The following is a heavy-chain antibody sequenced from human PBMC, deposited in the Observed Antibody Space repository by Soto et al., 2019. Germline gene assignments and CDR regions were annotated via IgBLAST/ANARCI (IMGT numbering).Heavy chain of an antibody. CDR2: ISWDGGST. Sequence: PGGSLRLSCVASDLLFSDYAMSWVRQAPGKGLEWVSLISWDGGSTYYADSVKGRFTISRDNSKNSLYLQMNSLRTEDTALYYCAKVALPLLTGTRWAGSYFDYWGQGTLVTVSS. V-gene: IGHV3-43*02. CDR1: DLLFSDYA. CDR3: AKVALPLLTGTRWAGSYFDY. D-gene: IGHD1-7*01. J-gene: IGHJ4*02.